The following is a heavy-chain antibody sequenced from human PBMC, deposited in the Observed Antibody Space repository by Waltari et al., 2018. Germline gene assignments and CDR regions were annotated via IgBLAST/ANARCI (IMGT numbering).Heavy chain of an antibody. CDR2: IFHTEAT. J-gene: IGHJ4*02. CDR3: VRVGYCSRSGCQTWAWD. CDR1: GGSITSLNW. V-gene: IGHV4-4*02. Sequence: QVQLQESGPGLVKPSGTLSLTCAVSGGSITSLNWWTWVRQPPGKGLEWIGEIFHTEATSYNPSLKSRLTISVDKSKNQFSLKLSSVTVADTAVYYCVRVGYCSRSGCQTWAWDWGQGTLVTVSS. D-gene: IGHD2-2*01.